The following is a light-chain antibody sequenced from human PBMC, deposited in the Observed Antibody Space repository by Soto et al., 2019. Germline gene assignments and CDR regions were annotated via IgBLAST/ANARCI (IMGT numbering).Light chain of an antibody. Sequence: QPVLTQPPSVSGAPGQRVTISCTGSSSNIGAGYDIHWYQHLPGTAPKLLIYDNTNRPSGVPDRFSGSKSGTSASLAITGLQAEDEADYYCQSYDSSLSGFWVFGGGTQLTVL. CDR3: QSYDSSLSGFWV. CDR2: DNT. V-gene: IGLV1-40*01. J-gene: IGLJ3*02. CDR1: SSNIGAGYD.